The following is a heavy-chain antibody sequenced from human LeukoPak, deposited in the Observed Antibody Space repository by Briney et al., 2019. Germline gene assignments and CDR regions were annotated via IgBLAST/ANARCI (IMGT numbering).Heavy chain of an antibody. J-gene: IGHJ4*02. CDR1: GGSSSGYY. CDR2: INHSGST. CDR3: ARGEGYYYGSGSYSPFDY. V-gene: IGHV4-34*01. D-gene: IGHD3-10*01. Sequence: PSETLSLTCAVYGGSSSGYYWSWIRQPPGKGLEWIGEINHSGSTNYNPSLKSRVTISVDTSKNQFSLKLSSVTAADTAVYYCARGEGYYYGSGSYSPFDYWGQGTLVTVSS.